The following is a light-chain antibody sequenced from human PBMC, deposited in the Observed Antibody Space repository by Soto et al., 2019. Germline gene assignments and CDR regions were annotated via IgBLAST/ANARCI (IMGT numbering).Light chain of an antibody. J-gene: IGKJ5*01. CDR2: DAS. CDR3: QQRSNWPPD. V-gene: IGKV3-11*01. Sequence: DIVLTQSPATLSLSPGERATLSCRASQGVSSYLAWYQQKPGQAPRLLIYDASNRATGIPARFSGSGSGTDFTLTISSLEPEDFAVYYCQQRSNWPPDFGQGTRLEIK. CDR1: QGVSSY.